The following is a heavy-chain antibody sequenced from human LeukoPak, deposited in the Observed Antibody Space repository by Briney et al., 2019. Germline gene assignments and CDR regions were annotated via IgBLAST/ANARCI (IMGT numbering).Heavy chain of an antibody. Sequence: GASVKVSCKASGYTFTTYGISWVRQAPGQGLEWMGWTSGYNGNTNYAQKLQGRVTMTTDTSTSTAFMELRSLRSDDTAIYYCARSDFGGAADYWGQGTLVTVS. CDR1: GYTFTTYG. CDR2: TSGYNGNT. CDR3: ARSDFGGAADY. J-gene: IGHJ4*02. D-gene: IGHD4-23*01. V-gene: IGHV1-18*01.